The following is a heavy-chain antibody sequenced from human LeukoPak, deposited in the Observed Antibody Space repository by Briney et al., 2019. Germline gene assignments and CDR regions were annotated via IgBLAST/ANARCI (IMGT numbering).Heavy chain of an antibody. CDR2: ISYDGSIE. CDR1: GFAFSSYA. V-gene: IGHV3-30*04. J-gene: IGHJ6*02. CDR3: ARDGIAAAGTSYYYYYYGMDV. D-gene: IGHD6-13*01. Sequence: GGPLRLSCAASGFAFSSYAMHWVRKAPGKGLEWVAVISYDGSIEYYADSVKGRFTISRDNSKNTLYLQMNSLRAEDTAVYYCARDGIAAAGTSYYYYYYGMDVWGQGTTVTVSS.